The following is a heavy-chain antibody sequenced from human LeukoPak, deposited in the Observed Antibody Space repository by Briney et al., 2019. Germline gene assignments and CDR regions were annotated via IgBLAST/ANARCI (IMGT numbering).Heavy chain of an antibody. CDR2: ISAYNGNT. D-gene: IGHD2-2*02. J-gene: IGHJ5*02. CDR1: GYTFTSYG. V-gene: IGHV1-18*01. CDR3: ARFGSGKTIPAAINGFDP. Sequence: GASVKVSCKASGYTFTSYGISWVRQAPGQGLEWMGWISAYNGNTNYAQKLQGRVTITADASTSTAYMELSSLRSEDTAVYYCARFGSGKTIPAAINGFDPWGQGTLVTVSS.